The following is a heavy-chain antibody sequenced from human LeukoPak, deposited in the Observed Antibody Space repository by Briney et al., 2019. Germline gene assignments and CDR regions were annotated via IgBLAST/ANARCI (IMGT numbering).Heavy chain of an antibody. D-gene: IGHD3-10*02. CDR1: GFTFSIYE. Sequence: GGSLSLSCAASGFTFSIYEMNCARHARGKGLEGVSYISSSGSTIYYADSVKGRFTISRDNAKNSLYLQMNSLRAEDTAVYYCAELGITMIGGVWGKGTTVTISS. CDR2: ISSSGSTI. CDR3: AELGITMIGGV. J-gene: IGHJ6*04. V-gene: IGHV3-48*03.